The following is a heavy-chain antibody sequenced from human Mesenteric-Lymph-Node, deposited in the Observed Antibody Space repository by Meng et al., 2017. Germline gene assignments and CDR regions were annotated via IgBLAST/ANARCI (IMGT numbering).Heavy chain of an antibody. CDR3: ARNYYFDY. Sequence: VRLKVAGPGLVKPSQTLSLTCTVSGGSINSGDYYWSWIRQPPGKGLEWIGYIYYTGSTYYNPSLKSRVTISMDTSKNQFSLRLSSVTAADTAVYYCARNYYFDYWGQGTLVTDSS. V-gene: IGHV4-30-4*01. J-gene: IGHJ4*02. CDR1: GGSINSGDYY. CDR2: IYYTGST.